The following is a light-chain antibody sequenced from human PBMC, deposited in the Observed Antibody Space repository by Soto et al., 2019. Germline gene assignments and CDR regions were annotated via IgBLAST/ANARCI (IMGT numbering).Light chain of an antibody. CDR3: SSYTSSTTLGV. CDR2: EVS. Sequence: QSALTQPASVSGSPGQSITISCTGTSSDVGGYNYVSWYQQHPGKAPKVMIYEVSNRPSGVSNRFSGSKSGNTASLTISGLQAEDEADYYCSSYTSSTTLGVFGGGTKVTVL. J-gene: IGLJ3*02. CDR1: SSDVGGYNY. V-gene: IGLV2-14*01.